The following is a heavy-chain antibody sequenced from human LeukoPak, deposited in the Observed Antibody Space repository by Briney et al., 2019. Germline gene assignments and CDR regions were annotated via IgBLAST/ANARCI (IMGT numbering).Heavy chain of an antibody. D-gene: IGHD3-9*01. CDR1: GGSISSYY. CDR3: ATGRSIRYFDY. Sequence: SSETLSLTCTVSGGSISSYYWTWIRQPPGQGLEWIGYSHYSGTTNYNPSLKSRVSISIDTSKSQFSLKLTSATAADTAIYYCATGRSIRYFDYWGQGTLLSVSS. J-gene: IGHJ4*02. V-gene: IGHV4-59*08. CDR2: SHYSGTT.